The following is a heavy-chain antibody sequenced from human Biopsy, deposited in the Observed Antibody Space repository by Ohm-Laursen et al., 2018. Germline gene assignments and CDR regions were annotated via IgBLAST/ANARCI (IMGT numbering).Heavy chain of an antibody. CDR1: GESSSGYF. CDR2: INQSEST. J-gene: IGHJ6*02. V-gene: IGHV4-34*01. CDR3: ARGSGYFKLDV. Sequence: ETLSLTCAVTGESSSGYFWNWIRQPPGKGLEWIGEINQSESTKYNPSLKRRATLSADSSNSQFSLRLTSVTAADTAIYYCARGSGYFKLDVWGQGTTVTVSS. D-gene: IGHD5-12*01.